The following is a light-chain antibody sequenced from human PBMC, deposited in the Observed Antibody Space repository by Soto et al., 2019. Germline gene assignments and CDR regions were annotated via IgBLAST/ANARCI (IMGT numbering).Light chain of an antibody. CDR2: GAS. J-gene: IGKJ4*01. Sequence: EIVLTQSPGTLSLSPGKRATLSCRGSQSISSSYLAWYQRRPGQAPRLLIYGASSRATGIPDRFSGSGSGTDFTLTINSLEPEDFAVYYCQQRSYWPLTFGGGTKVDI. CDR3: QQRSYWPLT. CDR1: QSISSSY. V-gene: IGKV3D-20*02.